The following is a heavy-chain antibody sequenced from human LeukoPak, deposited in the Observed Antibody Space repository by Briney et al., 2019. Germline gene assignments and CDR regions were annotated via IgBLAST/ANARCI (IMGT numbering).Heavy chain of an antibody. CDR2: IYTSGST. CDR3: ARGEYQLPLNWFDP. D-gene: IGHD2-2*01. V-gene: IGHV4-4*07. J-gene: IGHJ5*02. CDR1: GGSISSYS. Sequence: PSETLSLTCTVSGGSISSYSWSWIRQPAGKGLEWLGRIYTSGSTNYNPSLKSRVTMSVDTSKNQFSLKLSSVTAADTAVYYCARGEYQLPLNWFDPWGQGTLVTVSS.